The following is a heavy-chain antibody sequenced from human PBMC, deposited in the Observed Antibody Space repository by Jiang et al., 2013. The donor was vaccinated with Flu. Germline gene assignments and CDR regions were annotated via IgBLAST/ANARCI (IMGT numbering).Heavy chain of an antibody. CDR3: ARTPPGEYYYDSSGYVDY. CDR2: IYPGDSDT. V-gene: IGHV5-51*03. D-gene: IGHD3-22*01. CDR1: GYSFTSYW. Sequence: SGAEVKKPGESPKISCKGSGYSFTSYWIGWVRQMPGKGLEWMGIIYPGDSDTRYSPSFQGQVTISADKSISTAYLQWSSLKASDTAMYYCARTPPGEYYYDSSGYVDYWAEGTLVTVSS. J-gene: IGHJ4*02.